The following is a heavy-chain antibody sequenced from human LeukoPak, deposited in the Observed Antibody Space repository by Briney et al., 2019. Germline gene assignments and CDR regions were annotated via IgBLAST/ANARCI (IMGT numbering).Heavy chain of an antibody. CDR2: IYYSGST. J-gene: IGHJ4*02. V-gene: IGHV4-39*01. D-gene: IGHD3-9*01. Sequence: SETLSLTCTVSGGSISNSSYYWGWIRQPPGKGLEWIGAIYYSGSTYFDPSLKSRVTMSVDTSKSHFSLKLNSVTAADTAVYYCARQYYDILTGYPYFFDSWGQGTLVTVSS. CDR1: GGSISNSSYY. CDR3: ARQYYDILTGYPYFFDS.